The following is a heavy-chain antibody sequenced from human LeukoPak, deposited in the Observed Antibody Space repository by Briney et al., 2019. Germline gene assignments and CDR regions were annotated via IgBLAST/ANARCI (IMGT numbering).Heavy chain of an antibody. J-gene: IGHJ4*02. CDR2: ISRSGSIT. Sequence: GGSLRLSCAASGFTFSSCELSWVRQAPTKGLEWVSYISRSGSITYYADSVKGRFTISRDSAKNSLYLQMNSLRAEDTAVYYCARDREGSSGWTPFDYWGQGTLVTVSS. CDR3: ARDREGSSGWTPFDY. D-gene: IGHD6-25*01. CDR1: GFTFSSCE. V-gene: IGHV3-48*03.